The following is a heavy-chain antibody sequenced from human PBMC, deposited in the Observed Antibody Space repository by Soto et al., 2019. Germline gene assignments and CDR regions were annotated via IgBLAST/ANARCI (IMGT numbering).Heavy chain of an antibody. V-gene: IGHV1-2*02. CDR2: INPNSGGT. J-gene: IGHJ5*02. D-gene: IGHD3-10*01. Sequence: ASVKVSCKASGYTFTGYYMHWVRQAPGQGLEWMGWINPNSGGTNYAQKFQGRVTMTRDTSISTAYMELSRLRSEDTAVYYCARGGVRGVIIGRNWFDPWGQGTLVTVSS. CDR1: GYTFTGYY. CDR3: ARGGVRGVIIGRNWFDP.